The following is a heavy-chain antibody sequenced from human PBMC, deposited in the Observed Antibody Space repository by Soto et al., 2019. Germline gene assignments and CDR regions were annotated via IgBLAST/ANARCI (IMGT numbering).Heavy chain of an antibody. CDR2: INHSVST. Sequence: QVQLQQWGAGLLKPSETLSLTCAVYGGSFSGYYWSWIRQPPGKGLEWIGEINHSVSTNYNPSLKSRVTISVDTSKNQFSLKLSSVTAADTAVYYCARGVPHIAARPDWFDPWGQGTLVTVSS. V-gene: IGHV4-34*01. D-gene: IGHD6-6*01. CDR1: GGSFSGYY. CDR3: ARGVPHIAARPDWFDP. J-gene: IGHJ5*02.